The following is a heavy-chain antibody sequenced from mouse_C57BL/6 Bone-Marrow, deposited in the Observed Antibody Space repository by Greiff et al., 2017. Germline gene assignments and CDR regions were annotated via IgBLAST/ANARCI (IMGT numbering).Heavy chain of an antibody. J-gene: IGHJ4*01. Sequence: QVQLQQPGAELVRPGSSVKLSCKASGYTFTSYWMHWVKQRPIQGLEWIGNIDPSDSETHYNQKFKDKATLTVDKSSSTAYMQLSSLTSEDSAVYFCARVDDGCYAMDYWGQGTSVTGSS. CDR2: IDPSDSET. D-gene: IGHD2-3*01. CDR1: GYTFTSYW. V-gene: IGHV1-52*01. CDR3: ARVDDGCYAMDY.